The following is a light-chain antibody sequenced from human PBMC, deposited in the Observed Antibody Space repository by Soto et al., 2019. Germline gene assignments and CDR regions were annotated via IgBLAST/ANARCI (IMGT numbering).Light chain of an antibody. CDR3: CSYAGSYTFV. CDR2: DVS. V-gene: IGLV2-11*01. CDR1: NSDVGGYNF. Sequence: QSALTQPRSVSGSPGQSVTISCTGTNSDVGGYNFVSWYQQHPGKAPKLMIYDVSKRPSGVPDRFSGSKSGNTASLTISGFQAEDEADYYCCSYAGSYTFVFGGATKVTVL. J-gene: IGLJ2*01.